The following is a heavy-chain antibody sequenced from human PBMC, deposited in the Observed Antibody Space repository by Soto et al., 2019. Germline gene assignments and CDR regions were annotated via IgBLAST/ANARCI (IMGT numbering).Heavy chain of an antibody. V-gene: IGHV4-4*02. D-gene: IGHD3-10*01. Sequence: QVQLQESGPGLVKPSGTLSLTCAVSGGPISSPNWSTWVRQSPGKGLEWIGEIYHSGSTNYNPSLKSRVTISVDKSKNQFSLKLTSVTAADTAVYYCATMVRGVDGLGVWGQGTTVTVSS. CDR1: GGPISSPNW. J-gene: IGHJ6*02. CDR2: IYHSGST. CDR3: ATMVRGVDGLGV.